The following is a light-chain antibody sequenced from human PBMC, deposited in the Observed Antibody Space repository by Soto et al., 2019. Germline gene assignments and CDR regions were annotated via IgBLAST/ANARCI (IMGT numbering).Light chain of an antibody. V-gene: IGKV1-39*01. Sequence: DIQMTQSPSSLSASVGDRVTITCRASQSISSYLNWYQQKPGKAPKLLIYAASSLQSGVPSRFSGSGSGTDFTLTIRSLQPEDFATYYCQQCYSTPQTFGQGTKVEIK. CDR1: QSISSY. CDR2: AAS. J-gene: IGKJ1*01. CDR3: QQCYSTPQT.